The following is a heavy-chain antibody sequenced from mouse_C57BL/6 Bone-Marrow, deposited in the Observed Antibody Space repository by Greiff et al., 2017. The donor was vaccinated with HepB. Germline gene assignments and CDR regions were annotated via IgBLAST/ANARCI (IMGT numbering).Heavy chain of an antibody. V-gene: IGHV7-3*01. D-gene: IGHD2-3*01. CDR2: IRNKANGYTT. J-gene: IGHJ2*01. Sequence: EVKLQESGGGLVQPGGSLSLSCAASGFTFTAYYMSWVRRPPGKALEWLGFIRNKANGYTTEYSASVKGRFTISRDNSQSILYLQMNALRAEDSATYYCARYPPFDGPLDYWGQGTTLTVSS. CDR3: ARYPPFDGPLDY. CDR1: GFTFTAYY.